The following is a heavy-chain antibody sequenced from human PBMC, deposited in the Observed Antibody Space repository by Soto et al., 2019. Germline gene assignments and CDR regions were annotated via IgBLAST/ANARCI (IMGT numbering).Heavy chain of an antibody. CDR1: GFTFSNAW. V-gene: IGHV3-15*01. CDR2: IKSKTDGGTT. D-gene: IGHD3-16*02. CDR3: TTDRYPGGGYYYYGMDV. J-gene: IGHJ6*02. Sequence: EVQLVESGGGLVKPGGSLRLSCAASGFTFSNAWMSWVRQAPGKGLEWVGRIKSKTDGGTTDYAAPVKGRFTISRDESKNPLYLQMNSVKPEATGVDYCTTDRYPGGGYYYYGMDVWGQGTTVTVSS.